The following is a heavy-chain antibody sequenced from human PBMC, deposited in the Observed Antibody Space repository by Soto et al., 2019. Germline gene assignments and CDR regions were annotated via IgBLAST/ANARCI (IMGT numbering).Heavy chain of an antibody. D-gene: IGHD3-10*01. J-gene: IGHJ4*02. Sequence: GGSLRLSCAASGFTFSSYAMSWVRQAPGKGLEWVSVISGSGGSTYYADSVKGRFTISRDNSNNTLYLQMNSLRAEDKAVYFCSKARVATRVSFDYWGQGTLVTVSS. V-gene: IGHV3-23*01. CDR1: GFTFSSYA. CDR3: SKARVATRVSFDY. CDR2: ISGSGGST.